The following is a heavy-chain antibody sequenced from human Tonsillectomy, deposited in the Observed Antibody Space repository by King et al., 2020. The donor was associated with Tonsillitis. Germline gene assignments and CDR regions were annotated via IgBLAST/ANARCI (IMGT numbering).Heavy chain of an antibody. V-gene: IGHV1-2*02. CDR2: INPNSGGT. CDR3: VREHYDRSGYSILEY. CDR1: GYTFTGYY. J-gene: IGHJ4*02. D-gene: IGHD3-22*01. Sequence: QLVQSGAEVKKPGASVKVSCKASGYTFTGYYLHGVRQAPGQGLEWMGWINPNSGGTKYAQKFQGRVTMTRDTSISTAYMELSRLRSDDTAVYYCVREHYDRSGYSILEYWGQGALVTVSP.